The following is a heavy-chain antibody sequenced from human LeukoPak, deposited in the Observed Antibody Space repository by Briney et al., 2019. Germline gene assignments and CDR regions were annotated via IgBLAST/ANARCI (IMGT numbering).Heavy chain of an antibody. J-gene: IGHJ4*02. CDR1: GYIFTGYY. CDR2: IDPSSGGT. Sequence: ASVKVSCKTSGYIFTGYYIYWVRQAPGQGFEWMGWIDPSSGGTNSSQKFQDRVSMARDTSVSTAYMELSRLRSDDTAIYFCTRKGRSTLDYWGQGTLVTLSS. V-gene: IGHV1-2*02. CDR3: TRKGRSTLDY. D-gene: IGHD1-26*01.